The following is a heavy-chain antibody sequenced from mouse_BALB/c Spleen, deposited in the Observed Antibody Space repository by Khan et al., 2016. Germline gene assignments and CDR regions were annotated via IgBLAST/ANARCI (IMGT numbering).Heavy chain of an antibody. D-gene: IGHD2-4*01. V-gene: IGHV3-2*02. J-gene: IGHJ2*01. CDR2: ISYSGST. Sequence: VQLQESGPGLVKPSQSLSLTCTVTGYSITSDYAWNWIRQFPGNKLEWMGYISYSGSTSYNPSLKSRISITRDTSKNQFFLQLNSVTTEDSATYYCAREEAYYDYDYFDYWGQGTTLTVSS. CDR3: AREEAYYDYDYFDY. CDR1: GYSITSDYA.